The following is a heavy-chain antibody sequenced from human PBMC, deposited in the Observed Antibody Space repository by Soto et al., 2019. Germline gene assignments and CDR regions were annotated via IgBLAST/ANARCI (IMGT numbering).Heavy chain of an antibody. D-gene: IGHD3-10*01. Sequence: ASVKVSCKASGYTFTSYGISWVRQAPGQGLEWMGWISTDNGNTNYAQHLQGRVSMTTDTSTSTAYMDLRSLRSDDTAVYYCARVQGIITVGVYSMYYYGMDVWGQGATVTVSS. V-gene: IGHV1-18*01. CDR2: ISTDNGNT. CDR3: ARVQGIITVGVYSMYYYGMDV. CDR1: GYTFTSYG. J-gene: IGHJ6*02.